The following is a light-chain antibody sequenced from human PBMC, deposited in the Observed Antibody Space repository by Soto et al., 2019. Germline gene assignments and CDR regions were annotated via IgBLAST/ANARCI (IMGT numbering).Light chain of an antibody. CDR1: QSISSY. CDR2: AAS. CDR3: QQSYSTPWT. J-gene: IGKJ2*02. Sequence: DIQMTQSPSSLSASVGDRVTITCRASQSISSYLNWYQQKPGKAPKLLIYAASSLQSGVPSRFSGSGSGTDFTLTISSLQPEDFATYYCQQSYSTPWTFGQGTKPEIK. V-gene: IGKV1-39*01.